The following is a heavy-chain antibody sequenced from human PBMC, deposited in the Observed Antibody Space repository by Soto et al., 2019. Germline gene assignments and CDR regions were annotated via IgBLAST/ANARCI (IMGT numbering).Heavy chain of an antibody. CDR3: AREGLTIGYYYGMDV. CDR1: GFTFSSYA. CDR2: ISYDGSNK. V-gene: IGHV3-30-3*01. J-gene: IGHJ6*02. Sequence: SLRLSCAASGFTFSSYAMHWVRQAPGKGLEWVAVISYDGSNKYYADSVKGRFTISRDNSKNTLYLQMNSLRAEDTAVYYCAREGLTIGYYYGMDVWGQGTTVTVSS. D-gene: IGHD3-16*01.